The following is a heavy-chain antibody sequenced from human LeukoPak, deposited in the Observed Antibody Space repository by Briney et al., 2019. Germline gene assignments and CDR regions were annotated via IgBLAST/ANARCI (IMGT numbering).Heavy chain of an antibody. J-gene: IGHJ4*02. CDR2: ISAYNGDT. CDR1: GYIFAHNG. V-gene: IGHV1-18*01. D-gene: IGHD3-22*01. Sequence: ASVKVSCKTSGYIFAHNGISWVRQAPGQGPEWMGWISAYNGDTNYAQNFQGRVIMTRDTSTSTVYMELRSLRSDDTAVYYCARENYHDGSGSPSASAPNDHWGQGTLVTVSS. CDR3: ARENYHDGSGSPSASAPNDH.